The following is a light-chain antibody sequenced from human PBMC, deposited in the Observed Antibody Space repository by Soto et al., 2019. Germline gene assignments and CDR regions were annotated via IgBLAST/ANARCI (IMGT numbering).Light chain of an antibody. CDR2: RAS. Sequence: DIQITQSPSSLSASVGDRVTITCRASQSISTWLAWFQQKPGKAPKLLIYRASSLESGAPSRFSGTGSGTDFTLTISSLQPEDFATYYCQQSYSTWTFGQGTKVDIK. CDR3: QQSYSTWT. J-gene: IGKJ1*01. CDR1: QSISTW. V-gene: IGKV1-5*03.